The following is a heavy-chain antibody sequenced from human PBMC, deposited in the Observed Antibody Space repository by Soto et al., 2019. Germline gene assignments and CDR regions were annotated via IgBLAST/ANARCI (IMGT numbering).Heavy chain of an antibody. V-gene: IGHV1-2*02. D-gene: IGHD2-2*01. Sequence: ASVKVSCKASGYTFSDYYIHWVRQAPGQGLEWMGWINPNSGGTKYAPKFQGGVTMTRDTSITTAYMELSRLRSGDTAVYYCAKEPAAAKPEGVDFWGQGTLVTVSS. J-gene: IGHJ4*02. CDR2: INPNSGGT. CDR3: AKEPAAAKPEGVDF. CDR1: GYTFSDYY.